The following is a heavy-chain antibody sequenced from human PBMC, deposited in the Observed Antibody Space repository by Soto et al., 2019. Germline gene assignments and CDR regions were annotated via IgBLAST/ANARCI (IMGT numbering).Heavy chain of an antibody. CDR3: AKRRTEMATILDS. CDR2: IGATGAHT. Sequence: QPGWSLRLSCLSSVFTFSTYSMSWVRQAPGMGLEWVSSIGATGAHTFYADSVRGRFTISRDNSKNTVSLQLDSLRAEDTAVYYCAKRRTEMATILDSWAQGTLVTVSS. D-gene: IGHD5-12*01. CDR1: VFTFSTYS. V-gene: IGHV3-23*01. J-gene: IGHJ4*02.